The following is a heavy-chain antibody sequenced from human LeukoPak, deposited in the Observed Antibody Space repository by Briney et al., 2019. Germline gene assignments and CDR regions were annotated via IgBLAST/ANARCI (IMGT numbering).Heavy chain of an antibody. V-gene: IGHV4-4*02. Sequence: PSGTLSLTCAVSGGSISSSNWWSWVRQPPGKGLEWIGEIYHSGSTNYNPSLKSRVTISVDKSKNQFSLKLSSVTAADTAVYYCARPYYYDSSGYGYWGQGTLVTVSS. CDR1: GGSISSSNW. D-gene: IGHD3-22*01. CDR3: ARPYYYDSSGYGY. CDR2: IYHSGST. J-gene: IGHJ4*02.